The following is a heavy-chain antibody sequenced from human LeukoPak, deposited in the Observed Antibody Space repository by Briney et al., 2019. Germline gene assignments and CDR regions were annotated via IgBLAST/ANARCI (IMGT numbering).Heavy chain of an antibody. J-gene: IGHJ4*03. CDR2: VSGSGGAT. D-gene: IGHD2-2*01. Sequence: GGSLRLSCAASRFTFSSNAMSWVGHAPGKGLEWVSTVSGSGGATYYAESVKGRFTISRDNSKNTLFLQMNSLRAEDTAVYYCAKDVGYCGSTSCYFSYWGQGTLVTVAS. CDR1: RFTFSSNA. V-gene: IGHV3-23*01. CDR3: AKDVGYCGSTSCYFSY.